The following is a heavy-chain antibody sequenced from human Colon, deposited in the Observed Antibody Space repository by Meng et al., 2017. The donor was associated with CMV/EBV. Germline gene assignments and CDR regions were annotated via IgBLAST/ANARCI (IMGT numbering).Heavy chain of an antibody. J-gene: IGHJ4*02. CDR1: GESTSNSKE. CDR2: INPSGNT. Sequence: AGSGESTSNSKEWTWVGQSPGKGLEWIGEINPSGNTAYNPSLKSRVTISLEKSKNKFSVMLSFVTGADTAVYYCTGRKVRSTGGQMEWGQGTLVTVSS. V-gene: IGHV4-4*02. D-gene: IGHD2-2*01. CDR3: TGRKVRSTGGQME.